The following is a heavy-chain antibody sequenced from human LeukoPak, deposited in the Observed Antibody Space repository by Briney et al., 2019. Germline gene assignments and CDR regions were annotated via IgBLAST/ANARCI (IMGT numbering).Heavy chain of an antibody. Sequence: SETLSLTCSVSGGSISSGRYFWGWIRQTPGKGLEWIGTMYYSGSTYYNPSLKSRVTIPVDTSKNQFSLKLNSVTAADTAVYYCVAGTLVAAGADAFDIWGQGTMVTVSS. CDR2: MYYSGST. J-gene: IGHJ3*02. CDR1: GGSISSGRYF. CDR3: VAGTLVAAGADAFDI. V-gene: IGHV4-39*01. D-gene: IGHD6-25*01.